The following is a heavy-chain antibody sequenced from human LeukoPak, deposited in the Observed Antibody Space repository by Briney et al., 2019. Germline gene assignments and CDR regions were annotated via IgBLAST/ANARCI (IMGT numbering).Heavy chain of an antibody. CDR2: ISPSGDIT. Sequence: GGSLRLSCAASGFTFSNNGMNWVRQAPGKGLEWVSGISPSGDITYYADSVKGRFTISRDNSKNTLYLEVISLTAEDTAVYYCARLGAMVLYSQYDYWGQGTLVTVSS. D-gene: IGHD3-10*01. V-gene: IGHV3-23*01. CDR1: GFTFSNNG. J-gene: IGHJ4*02. CDR3: ARLGAMVLYSQYDY.